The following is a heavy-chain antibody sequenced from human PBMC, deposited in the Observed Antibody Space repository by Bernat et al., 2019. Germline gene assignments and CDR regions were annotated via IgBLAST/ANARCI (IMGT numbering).Heavy chain of an antibody. CDR3: ARGLYSGSYIFDY. D-gene: IGHD1-26*01. Sequence: QVQPVQSGAEVKKPGSSVKVSCKASGGTFSSYAISWVRQAPGQGLEWMGGIIPIFVTANYAQKFQRRVTITADKSTSTAYMELSILVSEDTAVCYGARGLYSGSYIFDYFGQGTLVTVS. CDR2: IIPIFVTA. V-gene: IGHV1-69*06. J-gene: IGHJ4*02. CDR1: GGTFSSYA.